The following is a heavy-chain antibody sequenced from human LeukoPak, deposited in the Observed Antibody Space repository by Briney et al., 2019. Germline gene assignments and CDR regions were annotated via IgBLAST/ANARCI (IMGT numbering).Heavy chain of an antibody. D-gene: IGHD6-13*01. V-gene: IGHV3-30*04. CDR3: ARRWSFDY. Sequence: GRYLRLSCAASGFTFSSYAMHWVRQAPGKGLEWVAVISYEYYADSVKGRFTISRDNSKNTLYLQMNSLRVEDTAVYYCARRWSFDYWGQGTLVTVSS. CDR1: GFTFSSYA. CDR2: ISYE. J-gene: IGHJ4*02.